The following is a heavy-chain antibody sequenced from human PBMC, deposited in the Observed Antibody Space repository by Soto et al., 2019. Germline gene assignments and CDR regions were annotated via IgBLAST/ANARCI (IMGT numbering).Heavy chain of an antibody. CDR1: GYTFTNYA. CDR3: ARDQGIPYCGGDCYSDWYFDL. V-gene: IGHV1-3*01. J-gene: IGHJ2*01. D-gene: IGHD2-21*01. Sequence: AASVKVSCKASGYTFTNYAIHWVRQAPGQRLEWMGWLNPGNGNTKYPQKFQGRVTITRDTSASTAYMFLSSLRSEDTAVYYCARDQGIPYCGGDCYSDWYFDLWGRGTLVTVSS. CDR2: LNPGNGNT.